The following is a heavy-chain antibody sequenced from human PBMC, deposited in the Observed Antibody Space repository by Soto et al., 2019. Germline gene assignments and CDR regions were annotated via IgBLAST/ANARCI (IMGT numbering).Heavy chain of an antibody. J-gene: IGHJ4*02. Sequence: QLQLQESGPGLVKPSETLSLTCTVSGGSISSSSYYWGWIRQPPGKGLEWIGSIYYSGSTYYNPSLKSRVTISVDTSKNQFSLKLSSVTAADTAVYYCARLYSSGWHPLFVFDYWGQGTLVTVSS. V-gene: IGHV4-39*01. CDR3: ARLYSSGWHPLFVFDY. CDR1: GGSISSSSYY. CDR2: IYYSGST. D-gene: IGHD6-19*01.